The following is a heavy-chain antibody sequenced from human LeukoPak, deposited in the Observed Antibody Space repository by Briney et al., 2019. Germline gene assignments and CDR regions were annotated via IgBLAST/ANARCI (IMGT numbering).Heavy chain of an antibody. CDR2: INHSGST. V-gene: IGHV4-34*01. D-gene: IGHD3-10*01. CDR1: GGSFSGYY. CDR3: ARHREMVRGVILYFDY. J-gene: IGHJ4*02. Sequence: PSETLSLTCAVYGGSFSGYYWSWIRQPPGKGLEWIGEINHSGSTNYNPSLKSRVTISVDTSKNQFSLKLSSVTAADTAVYYCARHREMVRGVILYFDYWGQGTLVTVSS.